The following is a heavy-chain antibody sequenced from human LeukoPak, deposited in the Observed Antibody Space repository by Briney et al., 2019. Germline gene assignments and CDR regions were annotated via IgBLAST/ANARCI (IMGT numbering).Heavy chain of an antibody. CDR2: IYTSGST. CDR1: GGSISSYY. D-gene: IGHD4-17*01. J-gene: IGHJ4*02. Sequence: SETLSLTCTVSGGSISSYYWSWIRQPAGKGLEWIGRIYTSGSTNYNPSLKSRVTMSVDTSKNQFSLKLSSVTAADTAVYYCARGMRDIYGDYKYYFDYWGQGTLVTVSS. CDR3: ARGMRDIYGDYKYYFDY. V-gene: IGHV4-4*07.